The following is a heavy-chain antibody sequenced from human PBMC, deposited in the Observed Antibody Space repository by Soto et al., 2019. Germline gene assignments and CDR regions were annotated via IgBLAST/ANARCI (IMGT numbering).Heavy chain of an antibody. Sequence: EVQLVESGGGLVQPGGSLRLSCAASGFTFSSYEMHWVRQAPGKGLEWVSYISSSGTTIYYADSVKGRFTISRDNAKNSLYLQMNSLRAEDTAVYYCARYYDSGDYYYSDAFDVWGQGTMVTVFS. CDR1: GFTFSSYE. J-gene: IGHJ3*01. V-gene: IGHV3-48*03. D-gene: IGHD3-22*01. CDR2: ISSSGTTI. CDR3: ARYYDSGDYYYSDAFDV.